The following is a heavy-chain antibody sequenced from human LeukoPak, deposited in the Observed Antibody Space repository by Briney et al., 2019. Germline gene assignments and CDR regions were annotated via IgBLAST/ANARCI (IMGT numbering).Heavy chain of an antibody. CDR1: GGSINSYY. CDR3: ARRAGAYSHPYDH. D-gene: IGHD4/OR15-4a*01. J-gene: IGHJ4*02. CDR2: IYSDNT. Sequence: ETLSLTCTVSGGSINSYYWSWVRQAPGKGLEWVSFIYSDNTHYSDSVKGRFTISRDNSKNTLYLQMNSLRAEDTAVYYCARRAGAYSHPYDHWGQGTLVTVSS. V-gene: IGHV3-53*01.